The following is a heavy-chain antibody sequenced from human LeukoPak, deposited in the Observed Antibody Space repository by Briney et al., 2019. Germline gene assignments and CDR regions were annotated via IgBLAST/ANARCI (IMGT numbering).Heavy chain of an antibody. CDR2: IIPIFGTA. CDR3: ARVGVVAGNLDY. J-gene: IGHJ4*02. Sequence: ASVKVSCKASGGTFSSYAISWVRQAPGQGLEWMGGIIPIFGTANYAQKFQGRVTITADESTSTAYMELSSLRSEDTAVYYCARVGVVAGNLDYWGQGTLVTVSS. V-gene: IGHV1-69*13. D-gene: IGHD6-19*01. CDR1: GGTFSSYA.